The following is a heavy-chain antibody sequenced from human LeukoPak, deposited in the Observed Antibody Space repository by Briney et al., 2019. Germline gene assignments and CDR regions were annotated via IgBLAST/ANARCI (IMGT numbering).Heavy chain of an antibody. CDR3: ARYDSGWSIPLGY. Sequence: GGSLRLSCAASGFTFSTYAMSWVRQSPGMGLEWVAAISGSGGDTYYAESVKGRFTISRDNSKNTLFLQINSLKVDDTAVYYCARYDSGWSIPLGYWGQGTQVTVSS. J-gene: IGHJ4*02. D-gene: IGHD6-19*01. CDR1: GFTFSTYA. CDR2: ISGSGGDT. V-gene: IGHV3-23*01.